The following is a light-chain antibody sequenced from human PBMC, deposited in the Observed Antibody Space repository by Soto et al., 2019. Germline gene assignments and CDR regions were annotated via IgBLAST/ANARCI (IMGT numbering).Light chain of an antibody. CDR1: QNINNY. CDR2: DAS. J-gene: IGKJ5*01. Sequence: IQMTQSPSTLSASEGDRVTITFQASQNINNYLNWYQQKPGRAPKLLIYDASNLEAGVPSRFRGSGSGTDFTFTISRLQPEDIATYYCQQYENLPTFGQGTRLEI. V-gene: IGKV1-33*01. CDR3: QQYENLPT.